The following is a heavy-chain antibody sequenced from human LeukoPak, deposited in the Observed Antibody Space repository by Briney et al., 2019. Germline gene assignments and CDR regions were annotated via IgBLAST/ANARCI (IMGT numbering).Heavy chain of an antibody. CDR1: GYPFDNFG. CDR3: ARDRVSGDLTGVSTY. D-gene: IGHD4-17*01. J-gene: IGHJ4*01. CDR2: ISAYNGNT. V-gene: IGHV1-18*01. Sequence: ASVKVSCKASGYPFDNFGLTRVRQAPGQGLEWMGWISAYNGNTHYAQKFRGRLTLTTETSTSTAYLELRSLKSDDTAVYYCARDRVSGDLTGVSTYWGQGTLVTVSS.